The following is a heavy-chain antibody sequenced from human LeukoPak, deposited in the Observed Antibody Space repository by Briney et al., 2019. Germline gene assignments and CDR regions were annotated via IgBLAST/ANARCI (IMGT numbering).Heavy chain of an antibody. CDR1: GYSFTSYW. V-gene: IGHV5-51*01. CDR3: ASSKSNYYYYMDV. Sequence: GESLKISCKGSGYSFTSYWIGWVRQMPGKGLEWMGIIYPGDFDTRYSPSFQGQVTISADKSISTAYLQWSSLKASDTAMYYCASSKSNYYYYMDVWGKGTTVTVSS. CDR2: IYPGDFDT. J-gene: IGHJ6*03.